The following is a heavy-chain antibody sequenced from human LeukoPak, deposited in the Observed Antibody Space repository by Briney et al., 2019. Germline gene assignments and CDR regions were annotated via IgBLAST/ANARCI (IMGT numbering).Heavy chain of an antibody. CDR1: GFTFSNYA. CDR2: IGGSGSST. D-gene: IGHD3-22*01. V-gene: IGHV3-23*01. Sequence: GGSLRLSCATSGFTFSNYAMSWVRQAPGKGLEWVSSIGGSGSSTWYADSVKGRFTISRDNSKNTLFLQMNGLGAEDTAVYYCAKGVRSGKYFYASSGYSFESWGQGTLATVSS. J-gene: IGHJ4*02. CDR3: AKGVRSGKYFYASSGYSFES.